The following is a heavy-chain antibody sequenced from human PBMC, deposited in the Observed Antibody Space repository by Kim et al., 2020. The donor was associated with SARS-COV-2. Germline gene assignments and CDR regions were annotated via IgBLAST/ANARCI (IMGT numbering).Heavy chain of an antibody. CDR3: ARTIGNWETMGFDY. D-gene: IGHD1-26*01. V-gene: IGHV5-51*01. Sequence: SPSFHGQVTLSADKSISTAYLQWSSLKASDTAMYYCARTIGNWETMGFDYWGQGTLVTVSS. J-gene: IGHJ4*02.